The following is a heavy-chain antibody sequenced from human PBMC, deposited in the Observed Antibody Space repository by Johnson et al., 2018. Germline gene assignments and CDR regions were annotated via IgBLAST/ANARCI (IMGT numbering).Heavy chain of an antibody. CDR1: GFTFSSYA. V-gene: IGHV3-21*01. Sequence: VQLVQSGGGLVQPGGSLRLSCAASGFTFSSYAMSWVRQAPGKGLEWVSSISSSSSYIYYADSVKGRFTIPRDNAKNSLYLQMNSLRAEHTAVYYCATLAAFDIWGQGTMVTVAS. CDR3: ATLAAFDI. CDR2: ISSSSSYI. J-gene: IGHJ3*02.